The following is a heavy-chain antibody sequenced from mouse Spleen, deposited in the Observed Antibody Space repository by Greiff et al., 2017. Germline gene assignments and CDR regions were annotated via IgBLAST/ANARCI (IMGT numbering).Heavy chain of an antibody. J-gene: IGHJ3*01. CDR2: ISSGSSTI. V-gene: IGHV5-17*01. D-gene: IGHD2-14*01. CDR3: ARDYRYPFAY. Sequence: EVQVVESGGGLVKPGGSLKLSCAASGFTFSDYGMHWVRQAPEKGLEWVAYISSGSSTIYYADTVKGRFTISRENAKNTLFLQMTSLRSEDTAMYYCARDYRYPFAYWGQGTLVTVSA. CDR1: GFTFSDYG.